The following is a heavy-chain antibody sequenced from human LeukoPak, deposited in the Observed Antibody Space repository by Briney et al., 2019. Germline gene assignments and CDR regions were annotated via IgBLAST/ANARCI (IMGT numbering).Heavy chain of an antibody. V-gene: IGHV3-21*01. CDR1: GFTFISYN. CDR2: ISSSSTYI. Sequence: GGSLRLSGAASGFTFISYNMNWVRQAPGKGLEWVSSISSSSTYIYYADSLKGRFTISRDNAKNSLYLQMNSLRVEDTAVYYCAREGEWELLGFDYWGQGTLVTVSS. CDR3: AREGEWELLGFDY. D-gene: IGHD1-26*01. J-gene: IGHJ4*02.